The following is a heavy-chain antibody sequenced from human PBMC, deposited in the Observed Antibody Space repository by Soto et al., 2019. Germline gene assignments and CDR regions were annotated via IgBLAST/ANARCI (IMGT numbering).Heavy chain of an antibody. Sequence: PGGSLRLSCSASGFTFSDYYMSWIRQAPGKGLEWISHISDGGRSIYFAESLRGRFTISRDNAKNSLYLQVNGLRIEDTAVYYCARMTRLVTTGLDYWGQGTLVTVSS. V-gene: IGHV3-11*01. CDR1: GFTFSDYY. D-gene: IGHD4-4*01. CDR3: ARMTRLVTTGLDY. CDR2: ISDGGRSI. J-gene: IGHJ4*02.